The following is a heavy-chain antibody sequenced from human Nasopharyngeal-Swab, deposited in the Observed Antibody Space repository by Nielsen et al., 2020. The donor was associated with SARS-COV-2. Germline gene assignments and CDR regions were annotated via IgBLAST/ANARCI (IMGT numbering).Heavy chain of an antibody. V-gene: IGHV1-18*01. D-gene: IGHD6-19*01. CDR3: ARDESWAVAGGDAFDI. Sequence: ASVQVSCKASGYTFTSYGISWVRQAPGQGLEWMGWISAYNGNTNYAQKLQGRVTMTTDTSTSTAYMELRSLRSDDTAVYYCARDESWAVAGGDAFDIWGQGTMVTVSS. CDR1: GYTFTSYG. J-gene: IGHJ3*02. CDR2: ISAYNGNT.